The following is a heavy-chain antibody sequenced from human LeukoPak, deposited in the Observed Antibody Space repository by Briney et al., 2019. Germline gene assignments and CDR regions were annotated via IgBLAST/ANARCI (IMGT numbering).Heavy chain of an antibody. V-gene: IGHV1-8*01. CDR3: ARAIRNQLLSDY. CDR1: GYTLTELS. Sequence: ASVKVSCKVSGYTLTELSMHWVRQATGQGLEWIGWMNPNSLNTGYAQKFRGRVTMTGDTSISTAYMELSSLISEDTAVYYCARAIRNQLLSDYWGQGSLVTVSS. CDR2: MNPNSLNT. D-gene: IGHD2-2*01. J-gene: IGHJ4*02.